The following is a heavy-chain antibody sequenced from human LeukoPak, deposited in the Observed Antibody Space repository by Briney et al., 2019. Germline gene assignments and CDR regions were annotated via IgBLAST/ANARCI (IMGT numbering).Heavy chain of an antibody. V-gene: IGHV3-30*02. D-gene: IGHD2-2*01. J-gene: IGHJ6*03. Sequence: GGSLRLACAASGFTFSSYGMHWVRQAPGKELEWVAFIRYDGSNKYYADSVKGRFTISRDNSKNTLYLQMNSLRAEDTAVYYCAKDRYQLLFTYYYYMDVWGKGTTVTISS. CDR1: GFTFSSYG. CDR2: IRYDGSNK. CDR3: AKDRYQLLFTYYYYMDV.